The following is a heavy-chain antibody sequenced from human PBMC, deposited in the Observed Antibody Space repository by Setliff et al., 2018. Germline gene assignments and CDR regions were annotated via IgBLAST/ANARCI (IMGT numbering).Heavy chain of an antibody. D-gene: IGHD3-3*01. CDR2: IIPIRGAA. J-gene: IGHJ4*02. Sequence: GASVKVSCKAFGGTFSNSAINWVRQAPGQGLEWMGGIIPIRGAAGYAQKFQGKVIITADGSTSTAYMELTSLRSDDAAVYYCARVPRLEWLLPTFDSWGQGTLVTVSS. V-gene: IGHV1-69*13. CDR3: ARVPRLEWLLPTFDS. CDR1: GGTFSNSA.